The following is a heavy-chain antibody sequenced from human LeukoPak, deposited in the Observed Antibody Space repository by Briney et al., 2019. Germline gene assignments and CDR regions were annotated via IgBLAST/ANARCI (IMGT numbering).Heavy chain of an antibody. CDR2: IYTSGST. Sequence: SETLSLTCTVSGGSISSGSYYWSWIRQPAGKGLEWIGRIYTSGSTNYNPSLKSRVTISVDTPKNQFSLKLSSVPAADTGVYYCARDPFGSIWFDPWGQGTLVTVSS. D-gene: IGHD3-10*01. J-gene: IGHJ5*02. V-gene: IGHV4-61*02. CDR3: ARDPFGSIWFDP. CDR1: GGSISSGSYY.